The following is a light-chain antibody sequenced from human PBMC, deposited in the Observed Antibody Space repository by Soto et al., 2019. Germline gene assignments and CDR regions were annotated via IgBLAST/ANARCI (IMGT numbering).Light chain of an antibody. CDR3: QQYGSSPDLFT. CDR2: AAS. CDR1: QNVSNTY. Sequence: DIVLTQSPGTLSLSPGERATLSCRASQNVSNTYLAWYQQKAGQAPRLLIYAASSRATGIPDRFSGRGSGTDSTLTITGLEPEDFAVYYCQQYGSSPDLFTFGPGTKVH. V-gene: IGKV3-20*01. J-gene: IGKJ3*01.